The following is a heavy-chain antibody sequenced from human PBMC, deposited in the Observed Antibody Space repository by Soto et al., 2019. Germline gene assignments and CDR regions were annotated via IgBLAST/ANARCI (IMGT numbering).Heavy chain of an antibody. CDR1: GDSISSGGYY. Sequence: QVQLQESGPGLVKPSQTLSLTCTVSGDSISSGGYYWSWIRQHPGKGLEWIGYIYDNGGAYYSPYLKGRVVISVDRSENQFSLGLSSVTAADTAVYYCARVKGGTTRRAFDSWGQGTLVTVSS. V-gene: IGHV4-31*03. J-gene: IGHJ4*02. CDR3: ARVKGGTTRRAFDS. D-gene: IGHD1-7*01. CDR2: IYDNGGA.